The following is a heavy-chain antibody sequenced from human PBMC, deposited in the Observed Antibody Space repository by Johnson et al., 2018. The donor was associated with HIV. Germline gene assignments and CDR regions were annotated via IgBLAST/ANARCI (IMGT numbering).Heavy chain of an antibody. V-gene: IGHV3-33*01. CDR1: GFTFSSYG. J-gene: IGHJ3*02. D-gene: IGHD3-3*01. CDR2: IWYDGSNK. Sequence: QVQLVESGGGVVQPGRSLRLSCAASGFTFSSYGMHWVRQAPGKGLEWVAVIWYDGSNKYYADSVKGRFTISRDDAKNLLFLQMNSLTADDTAVYYCGRGGRVVMEDVFGIWGQGTMVTVSS. CDR3: GRGGRVVMEDVFGI.